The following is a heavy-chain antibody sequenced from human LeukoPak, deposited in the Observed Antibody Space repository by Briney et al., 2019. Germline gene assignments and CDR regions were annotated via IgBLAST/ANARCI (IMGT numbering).Heavy chain of an antibody. D-gene: IGHD3-22*01. Sequence: ASVKVSCTASGYTFTSYGISWVRQAPGQGLEWMGWISAYNGNTNYAQKLQGRVTMTTDTSTSTAYMELRSLRSDDTAVYYCARHYDSSGYYYLRSLRGEARAFDYWGQGTLVTVSS. CDR2: ISAYNGNT. V-gene: IGHV1-18*01. CDR3: ARHYDSSGYYYLRSLRGEARAFDY. J-gene: IGHJ4*02. CDR1: GYTFTSYG.